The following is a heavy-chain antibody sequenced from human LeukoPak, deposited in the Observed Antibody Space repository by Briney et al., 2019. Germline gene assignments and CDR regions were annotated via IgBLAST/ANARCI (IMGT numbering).Heavy chain of an antibody. CDR2: ISSSSSYI. CDR1: GFTFSSYS. CDR3: ARAMDGSSGYPFPFDY. V-gene: IGHV3-21*01. J-gene: IGHJ4*02. D-gene: IGHD3-22*01. Sequence: GGSLRLSCAASGFTFSSYSMNWVRQAPGKGLEWVSSISSSSSYIYYADSVKGRFTISRDNAKNSLYLQMNSLRAEDTAVYYCARAMDGSSGYPFPFDYWGQGTLVTVSS.